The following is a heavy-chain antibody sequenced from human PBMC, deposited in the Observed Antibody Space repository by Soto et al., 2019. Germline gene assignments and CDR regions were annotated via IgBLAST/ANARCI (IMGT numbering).Heavy chain of an antibody. CDR1: GGSFSGYY. D-gene: IGHD3-3*01. Sequence: TSETLSLTCAVYGGSFSGYYWSWIRQPPGKGLEWIGEINHSGSTNYNPSLKSRVTISVDMSKNQFSLKLSSVTAADTAVYYCARGQGIGGIFDYWAREPWSPSPQ. CDR2: INHSGST. J-gene: IGHJ4*02. V-gene: IGHV4-34*01. CDR3: ARGQGIGGIFDY.